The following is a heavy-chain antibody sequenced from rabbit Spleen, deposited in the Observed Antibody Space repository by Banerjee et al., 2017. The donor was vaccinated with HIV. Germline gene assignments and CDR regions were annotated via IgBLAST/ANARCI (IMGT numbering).Heavy chain of an antibody. CDR3: ARDTSSSFSSYGMDL. CDR2: INTATGKA. V-gene: IGHV1S45*01. CDR1: GFSFSDRDV. Sequence: QQQLVESGGGLVKPGASLTLTCKASGFSFSDRDVMCWVRQAPGKGLEWIACINTATGKAVYASWAKGRFTISKTSSTTVTLQMTSLTAADTATYFCARDTSSSFSSYGMDLWGPGTLVTVS. J-gene: IGHJ6*01. D-gene: IGHD1-1*01.